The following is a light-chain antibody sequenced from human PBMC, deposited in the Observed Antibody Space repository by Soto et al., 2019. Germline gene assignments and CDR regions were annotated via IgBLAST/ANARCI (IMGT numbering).Light chain of an antibody. V-gene: IGLV2-14*01. CDR1: SSDTGAHNY. CDR3: KSYAGSNTYG. Sequence: QSALTQPASVSGSPGQSITISCTGISSDTGAHNYVSWYQHHPGKAPKLMVYEVNYRPSGVSDRFSGSKSGNTASLTVSGLQAADEADYFCKSYAGSNTYGFGSGTKVTVL. J-gene: IGLJ1*01. CDR2: EVN.